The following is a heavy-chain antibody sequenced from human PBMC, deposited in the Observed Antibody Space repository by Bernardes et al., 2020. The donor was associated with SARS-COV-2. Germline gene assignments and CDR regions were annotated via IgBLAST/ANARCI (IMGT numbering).Heavy chain of an antibody. CDR3: ARGPPGYCSGGSCYPRFNWCDP. CDR1: GGTFSSYA. Sequence: SVKVSCKASGGTFSSYAISWVRQAPGQGLEWMGRIIPILGIANYAQKFQGRVTITADKSTSTAYMELSSLRSEDTAVYYCARGPPGYCSGGSCYPRFNWCDPWGQGTLVTVSS. D-gene: IGHD2-15*01. J-gene: IGHJ5*02. V-gene: IGHV1-69*04. CDR2: IIPILGIA.